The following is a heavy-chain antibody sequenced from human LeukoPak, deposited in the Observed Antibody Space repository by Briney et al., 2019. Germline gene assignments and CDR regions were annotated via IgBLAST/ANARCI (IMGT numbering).Heavy chain of an antibody. CDR3: ATQGSGYSSGWFSEGYFYYYYYMDV. V-gene: IGHV3-20*04. Sequence: PGGSLRLSCAASGFTFDDYGMSWVRQAPGKGLEWVSGINWNGGSTGYADSVKGRFTISRDNAKNSLYLQMNSLRAEDTAVYYCATQGSGYSSGWFSEGYFYYYYYMDVWGKGTTVTVSS. J-gene: IGHJ6*03. D-gene: IGHD6-19*01. CDR2: INWNGGST. CDR1: GFTFDDYG.